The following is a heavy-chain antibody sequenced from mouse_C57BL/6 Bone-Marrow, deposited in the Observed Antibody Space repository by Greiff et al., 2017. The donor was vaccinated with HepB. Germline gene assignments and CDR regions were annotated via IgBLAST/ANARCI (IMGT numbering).Heavy chain of an antibody. CDR2: INPYNGGT. CDR3: ARIGYYPYYFDY. J-gene: IGHJ2*01. CDR1: GYTFTDYY. D-gene: IGHD2-3*01. Sequence: EVQLVESGPVLVKPGASVKMSCKASGYTFTDYYMNWVKQSHGKSLEWIGVINPYNGGTSYDQKFKGKATLTVDKSSSTAYMELNSLTSEDSAVYYCARIGYYPYYFDYWGQGTTLTVSS. V-gene: IGHV1-19*01.